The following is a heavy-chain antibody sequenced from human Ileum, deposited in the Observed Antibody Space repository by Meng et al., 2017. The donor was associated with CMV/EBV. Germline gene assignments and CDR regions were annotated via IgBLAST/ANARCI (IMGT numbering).Heavy chain of an antibody. CDR3: ARRVREVRERSWENWLTP. J-gene: IGHJ5*02. CDR1: GGSLSTYC. CDR2: ICGTGTI. Sequence: VQLQESGPGLVRPPETLSLLCTVSGGSLSTYCWNWIRQSAGKRLEWIGRICGTGTIQYNPSFKSRLTLSLDTSKSQFSLRLTSVTAADTAVYFCARRVREVRERSWENWLTPWGQGILVTVSS. D-gene: IGHD3-10*01. V-gene: IGHV4-4*07.